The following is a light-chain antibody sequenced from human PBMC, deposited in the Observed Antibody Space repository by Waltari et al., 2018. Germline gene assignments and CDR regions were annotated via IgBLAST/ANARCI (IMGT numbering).Light chain of an antibody. CDR3: QQGVILPLT. Sequence: EIVLTQSPVTLSLAAGERATLSCGASESVSNYLAWYQQKPGQSPTLLIYDTSKRATGIPGRFSGSGYGTDFTLTINNLEAEDFALYYCQQGVILPLTFGGGTKLEIK. J-gene: IGKJ4*01. V-gene: IGKV3-11*01. CDR1: ESVSNY. CDR2: DTS.